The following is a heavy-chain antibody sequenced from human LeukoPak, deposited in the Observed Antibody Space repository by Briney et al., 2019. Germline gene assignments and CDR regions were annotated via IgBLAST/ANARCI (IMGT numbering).Heavy chain of an antibody. J-gene: IGHJ6*01. V-gene: IGHV3-21*01. CDR1: GFTFSSYS. D-gene: IGHD3-3*01. CDR2: ISSSSSYI. Sequence: GGSLRLSCAASGFTFSSYSMNWVRQAPGKGLEWVSSISSSSSYIYYADSVKGRFTISRDNARNTLYLQMNSLTAEDTALYYCTRVQAGRFGLMDVWGRGTTVTVSS. CDR3: TRVQAGRFGLMDV.